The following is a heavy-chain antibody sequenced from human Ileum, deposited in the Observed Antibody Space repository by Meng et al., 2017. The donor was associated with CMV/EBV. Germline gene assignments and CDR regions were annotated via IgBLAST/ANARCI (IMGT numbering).Heavy chain of an antibody. V-gene: IGHV4-4*07. CDR3: ARAAARGVPVDL. J-gene: IGHJ5*02. CDR2: FHPTGTT. Sequence: ETASLTCPVPGASLPSSSWPRTRPTAGQGLEWIGRFHPTGTTDDNPSLRSRVSMSLDKSKTQFSLKLTSVTAADTAVYYCARAAARGVPVDLWGQGTLVTVSS. CDR1: GASLPSSS. D-gene: IGHD3-10*01.